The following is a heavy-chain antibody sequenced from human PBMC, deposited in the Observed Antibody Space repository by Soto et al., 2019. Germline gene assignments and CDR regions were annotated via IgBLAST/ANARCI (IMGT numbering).Heavy chain of an antibody. J-gene: IGHJ4*02. CDR2: ISSSGGST. D-gene: IGHD2-21*01. CDR1: GFTFSSYA. Sequence: EVQLLESGGGLVQPGGSLRLSCAASGFTFSSYAMTWVRQAPGKGLEWVSTISSSGGSTYYADSVEGRFTISRDNSKNTLYLQMNSLRAEDTAVYYCAKEWSDARTREKCGVVDYWGQGTLVTVSS. CDR3: AKEWSDARTREKCGVVDY. V-gene: IGHV3-23*01.